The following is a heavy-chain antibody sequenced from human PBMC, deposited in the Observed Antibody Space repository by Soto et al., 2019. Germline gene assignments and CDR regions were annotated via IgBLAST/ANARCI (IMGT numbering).Heavy chain of an antibody. J-gene: IGHJ5*02. CDR3: ARDYYDSSDYTTNWFDP. Sequence: SETLSLTCTVSGGSISSSSYYWAWVRQPPGKGLEWIGSIYYSGTTYYNPSLKSRVTISEDTSKNQFSLKLTSVTAADTAVYYCARDYYDSSDYTTNWFDPWGQGTLVTVSS. CDR1: GGSISSSSYY. V-gene: IGHV4-39*01. D-gene: IGHD3-22*01. CDR2: IYYSGTT.